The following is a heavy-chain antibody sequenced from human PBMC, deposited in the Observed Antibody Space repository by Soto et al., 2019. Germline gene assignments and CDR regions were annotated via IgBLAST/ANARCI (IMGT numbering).Heavy chain of an antibody. CDR1: GASISNYY. CDR2: THYSGST. Sequence: KPSETLSLTCTVSGASISNYYWTWIRQPPGKGLEWIGYTHYSGSTTYNSYLKSRVTISVDMSKNQVSLKLSSVTVADTAVYYCARGRDTAMVSKGNWFDPWGQGTPVTVSS. J-gene: IGHJ5*02. CDR3: ARGRDTAMVSKGNWFDP. D-gene: IGHD5-18*01. V-gene: IGHV4-59*12.